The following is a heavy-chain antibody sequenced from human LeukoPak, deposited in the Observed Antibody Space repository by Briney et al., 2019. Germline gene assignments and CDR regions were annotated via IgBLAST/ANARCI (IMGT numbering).Heavy chain of an antibody. Sequence: GGTLRLSCAASGFTFSSYGMSWVRQAPGRGLEWVSGISGSGGTTHYADSVKGRFTISRDNSKNTLYLQMNSLRAEDTAVYYCAKDGVYYASGSFDYWGQGTLVTVSS. D-gene: IGHD3-10*01. V-gene: IGHV3-23*01. J-gene: IGHJ4*02. CDR2: ISGSGGTT. CDR3: AKDGVYYASGSFDY. CDR1: GFTFSSYG.